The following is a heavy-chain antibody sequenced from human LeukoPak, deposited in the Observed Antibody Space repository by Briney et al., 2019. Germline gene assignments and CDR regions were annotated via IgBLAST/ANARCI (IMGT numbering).Heavy chain of an antibody. D-gene: IGHD2-15*01. CDR2: IKSKTDGGTT. V-gene: IGHV3-15*01. CDR1: GFTFSNAL. Sequence: GGSLRLSCAASGFTFSNALMTWVRQAPGKGLEWVGGIKSKTDGGTTDYAAPVKGRFTISRDDSKNTLYLQMNSLKTEDTAVYYCTTDQGPYCSGGSCYAWGQGTLVTVSS. J-gene: IGHJ5*02. CDR3: TTDQGPYCSGGSCYA.